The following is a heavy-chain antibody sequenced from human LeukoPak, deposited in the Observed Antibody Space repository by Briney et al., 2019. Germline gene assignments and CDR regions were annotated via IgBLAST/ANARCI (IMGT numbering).Heavy chain of an antibody. CDR3: ARVGSTDARDFDGRRGIDYFDI. J-gene: IGHJ6*02. D-gene: IGHD3-9*01. Sequence: GGSLRLSCAASGFTFDDYGMSWVRQAPGKGLEWVSGINWNGGSTGNADSVKGRFTISRDNAKNSLYLQMNSLRAEDTAVYACARVGSTDARDFDGRRGIDYFDIWGQGTTVTVSS. V-gene: IGHV3-20*01. CDR2: INWNGGST. CDR1: GFTFDDYG.